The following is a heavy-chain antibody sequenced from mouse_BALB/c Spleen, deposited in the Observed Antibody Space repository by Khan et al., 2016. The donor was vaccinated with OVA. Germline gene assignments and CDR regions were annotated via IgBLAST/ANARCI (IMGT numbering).Heavy chain of an antibody. J-gene: IGHJ2*01. D-gene: IGHD1-1*01. CDR1: GYTFINYW. V-gene: IGHV1-7*01. CDR2: IIPSTGYT. Sequence: QVRLQQSGAELAKPGASVKMSCKASGYTFINYWILWVKQRLGQGLEWIGYIIPSTGYTEYNQNFKDKATLTADKSSSTVYMQLSSLTSEDSAVYYCARRGLRWDFDYWGQGTTLTVSS. CDR3: ARRGLRWDFDY.